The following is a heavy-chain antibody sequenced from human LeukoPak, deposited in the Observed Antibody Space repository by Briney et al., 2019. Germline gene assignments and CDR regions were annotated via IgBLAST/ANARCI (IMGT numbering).Heavy chain of an antibody. V-gene: IGHV4-38-2*01. Sequence: SETPSLTCAVYGYSISSGYYWGWIRQPPGKGLEWIGSIYHSGSTYYNPSLTSRVTISVDTSKNQFSLKLSSVTTADRSVYYCARGEYSGYDYGYYYFDYWGQGTLVTVSS. J-gene: IGHJ4*02. CDR1: GYSISSGYY. CDR3: ARGEYSGYDYGYYYFDY. D-gene: IGHD5-12*01. CDR2: IYHSGST.